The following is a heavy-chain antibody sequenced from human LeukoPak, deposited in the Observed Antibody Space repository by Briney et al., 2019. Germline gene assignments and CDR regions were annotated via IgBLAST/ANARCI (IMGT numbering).Heavy chain of an antibody. Sequence: ASVKVSCKASGYTFTGYYMHWVRQAPGQGLEWMGWINPNSGGTNYAQKFQGRVTMTRDTSISTAYMELSRLRSDDTAVYYCARSRRRYSSSYLFDYWGQGTLVTVSS. V-gene: IGHV1-2*02. J-gene: IGHJ4*02. D-gene: IGHD6-13*01. CDR2: INPNSGGT. CDR1: GYTFTGYY. CDR3: ARSRRRYSSSYLFDY.